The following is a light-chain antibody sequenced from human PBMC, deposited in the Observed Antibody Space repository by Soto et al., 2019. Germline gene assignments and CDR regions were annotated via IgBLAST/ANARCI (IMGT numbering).Light chain of an antibody. Sequence: QPVLTQPASVSGSPGQSITISCTGFSSDLDVYNYVSWYKQHPGKAPKLMIYDVRNRPSGVSDRFSGSKSGNTASLTISGLQTEDEADYYCSSYRSSSSPSFVFVSGTKLTVL. CDR3: SSYRSSSSPSFV. CDR2: DVR. J-gene: IGLJ1*01. CDR1: SSDLDVYNY. V-gene: IGLV2-14*03.